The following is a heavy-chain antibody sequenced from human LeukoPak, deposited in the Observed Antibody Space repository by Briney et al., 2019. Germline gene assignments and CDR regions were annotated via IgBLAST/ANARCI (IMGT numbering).Heavy chain of an antibody. CDR1: GGSISSGSYY. J-gene: IGHJ4*02. Sequence: SQTLSLTCTVSGGSISSGSYYWSWIRQPPGKGLEWIGYMSYSGSTNYNPSLKSRVTISVDTSKNQFSLKLRSVTAADTAVYYCARGDDHDYGDLYFDYWGQGTLVTVSS. D-gene: IGHD4-17*01. CDR2: MSYSGST. CDR3: ARGDDHDYGDLYFDY. V-gene: IGHV4-61*01.